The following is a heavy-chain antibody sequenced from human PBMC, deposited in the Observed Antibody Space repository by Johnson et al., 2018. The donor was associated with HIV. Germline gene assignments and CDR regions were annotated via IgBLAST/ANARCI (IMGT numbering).Heavy chain of an antibody. D-gene: IGHD3-9*01. CDR3: AREEGNYILTRGDAFDI. CDR1: GFTFSDYY. Sequence: VQLVESGGGLVKPGGSLRLSCAASGFTFSDYYMSWIRQAPGKGLEWVADIKCDGSEKYYVDSVKSRLTISRDNAKNSLSLQMNSLRAEDTAVYYCAREEGNYILTRGDAFDIWGQGTMVTVSS. CDR2: IKCDGSEK. J-gene: IGHJ3*02. V-gene: IGHV3-7*01.